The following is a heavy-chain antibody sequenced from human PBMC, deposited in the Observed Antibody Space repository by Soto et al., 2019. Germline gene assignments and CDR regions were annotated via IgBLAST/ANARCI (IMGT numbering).Heavy chain of an antibody. D-gene: IGHD1-26*01. Sequence: QVQLQESGPGLVKPSGTLSLTCAVSGGXXXXXXXXXXXXXPPGKGLEWIGEIYHSGSTNYNPSLXXXXXXXXXXXXXXXXXXXXXXXXXXTAVYYCARGAPLIVGATSFDSWGQGTLVTVSS. CDR1: GGXXXXXXX. CDR3: ARGAPLIVGATSFDS. V-gene: IGHV4-4*02. J-gene: IGHJ4*02. CDR2: IYHSGST.